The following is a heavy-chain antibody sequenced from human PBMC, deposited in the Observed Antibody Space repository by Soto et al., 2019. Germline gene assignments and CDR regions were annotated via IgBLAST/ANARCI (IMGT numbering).Heavy chain of an antibody. V-gene: IGHV4-59*01. Sequence: SETLSLTCTVSGGSISSYYWSWIRQPPGKGLEWIGYIYYSGSTNYNPSLKSRVTISVDTSKNQFSLKLSSVTAADTAVYYCARVGAAAGRSGWFDPWGQGTLVT. CDR3: ARVGAAAGRSGWFDP. CDR1: GGSISSYY. J-gene: IGHJ5*02. D-gene: IGHD6-13*01. CDR2: IYYSGST.